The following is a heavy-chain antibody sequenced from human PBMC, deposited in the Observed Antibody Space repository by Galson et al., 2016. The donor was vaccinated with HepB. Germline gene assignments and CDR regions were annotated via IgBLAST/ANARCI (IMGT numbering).Heavy chain of an antibody. J-gene: IGHJ6*02. V-gene: IGHV1-24*01. CDR1: GYTLTELS. Sequence: SVKVSCKVSGYTLTELSMHWVRQAPGKGLEWMGGFDPEDGETIYAQKFQGRVTMTEDTSTDTAYMELSSLRSEDTAVYYCATVVRGYPSGSYYNPSSYYYYGMDVWGQGTTVTVSS. D-gene: IGHD3-10*01. CDR3: ATVVRGYPSGSYYNPSSYYYYGMDV. CDR2: FDPEDGET.